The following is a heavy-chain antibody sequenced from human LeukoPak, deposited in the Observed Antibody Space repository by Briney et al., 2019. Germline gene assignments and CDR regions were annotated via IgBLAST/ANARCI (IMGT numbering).Heavy chain of an antibody. V-gene: IGHV3-30*03. Sequence: GGSLRLSCAASGFTFSSYWMSWVRQAPGKGLEWVAVISYDGGNKYYADSVKGRFTISRDNSKNTLYLQMNSLRAEDTAVYYCARGEVPAAMQEVVYWGQGTLVTVSS. CDR2: ISYDGGNK. D-gene: IGHD2-2*01. CDR1: GFTFSSYW. CDR3: ARGEVPAAMQEVVY. J-gene: IGHJ4*02.